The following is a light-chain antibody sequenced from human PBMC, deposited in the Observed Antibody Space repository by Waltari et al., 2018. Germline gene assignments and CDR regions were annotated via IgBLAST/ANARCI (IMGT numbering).Light chain of an antibody. CDR3: QKYDSAPFT. J-gene: IGKJ3*01. CDR2: AAS. V-gene: IGKV1-27*01. Sequence: DIQMTQSPSSLSASVGDRVTITCRAGQGITNFLACYQQKPGKVPKLPIYAASTLPSGVPSRFSGGRSGTDFTLTINTLQPEDVATYYCQKYDSAPFTFGPGTKVNI. CDR1: QGITNF.